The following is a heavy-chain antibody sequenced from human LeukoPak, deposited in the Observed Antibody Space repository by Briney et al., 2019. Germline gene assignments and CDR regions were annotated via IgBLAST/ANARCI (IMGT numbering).Heavy chain of an antibody. CDR3: ATSSGLMGYAFDI. CDR2: TRNKANSYTT. V-gene: IGHV3-72*01. D-gene: IGHD6-19*01. Sequence: GGSLRLSCAASGFTFSDHYMDWVRQAPGKGLEWVGRTRNKANSYTTEYAASVKGRFTISRDDSKNSLYLQMNSLKTEDTAVYYCATSSGLMGYAFDIWGQGTMVTVSS. J-gene: IGHJ3*02. CDR1: GFTFSDHY.